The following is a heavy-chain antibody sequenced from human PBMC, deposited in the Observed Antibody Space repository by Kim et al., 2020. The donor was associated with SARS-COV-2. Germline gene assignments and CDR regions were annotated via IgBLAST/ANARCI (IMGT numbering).Heavy chain of an antibody. J-gene: IGHJ6*02. CDR2: ISYDGSNK. CDR1: GFTFSSYG. V-gene: IGHV3-30*18. D-gene: IGHD2-15*01. Sequence: GGSLRLSCAASGFTFSSYGMHWVRQAPGKGLEWVAVISYDGSNKYYADSVKGRFTISRDNSKNTLYLQMNSLRAEDTAVYYCAKDLTVVSGDYYYYYGMDVWGQGTTVTVSS. CDR3: AKDLTVVSGDYYYYYGMDV.